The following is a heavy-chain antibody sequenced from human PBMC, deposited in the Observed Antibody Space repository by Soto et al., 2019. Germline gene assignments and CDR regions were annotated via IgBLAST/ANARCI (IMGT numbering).Heavy chain of an antibody. CDR3: ARDRAVTTHYYYYGMDV. Sequence: QVQLVESGGGVVQPGRSLRLSCAASGFTFSSYAMHWVRQAPGKGLEWVAVISYDGSNKYYADSVKGRFTISRDNSKNTLYLQMNSLRAEDTAVYYCARDRAVTTHYYYYGMDVWSQGTTVTVSS. V-gene: IGHV3-30-3*01. D-gene: IGHD4-17*01. J-gene: IGHJ6*02. CDR1: GFTFSSYA. CDR2: ISYDGSNK.